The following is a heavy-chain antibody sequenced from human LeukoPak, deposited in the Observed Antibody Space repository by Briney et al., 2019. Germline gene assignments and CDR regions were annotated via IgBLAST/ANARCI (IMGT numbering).Heavy chain of an antibody. Sequence: PSETLSLTCTVSGGSISSYYWSWIRQPPGKGLEWIGYIYYSGSTNYNPSLKSRVTISVDTSKNQFSLKLSSVTAADTAVYYCARGGFLRLGELSSSFDYWGQGTLVTVSS. CDR1: GGSISSYY. J-gene: IGHJ4*02. CDR2: IYYSGST. CDR3: ARGGFLRLGELSSSFDY. V-gene: IGHV4-59*01. D-gene: IGHD3-16*02.